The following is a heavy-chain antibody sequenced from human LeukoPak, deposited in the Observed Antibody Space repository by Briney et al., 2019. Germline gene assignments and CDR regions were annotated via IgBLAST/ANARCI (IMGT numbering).Heavy chain of an antibody. V-gene: IGHV1-69*13. CDR2: IIPICGTA. CDR1: EGTFISYA. CDR3: ARGQGGTAE. D-gene: IGHD1-7*01. J-gene: IGHJ4*02. Sequence: APVKVSCKASEGTFISYAISWVRQAPGQGLECMGGIIPICGTANHTQTYQGRVTMTADESTSTAYIELSSLRSEDTAVYYCARGQGGTAEWGQGTLFTVSS.